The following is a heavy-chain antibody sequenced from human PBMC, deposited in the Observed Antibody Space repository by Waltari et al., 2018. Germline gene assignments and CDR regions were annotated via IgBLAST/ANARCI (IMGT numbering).Heavy chain of an antibody. Sequence: EVQLVESGGGLVQPGRSLSLSCAASGFTFDDYAMHWVRQAPGKGLEWVSGISWNSGSIGYADSVKGRFTISRDNAKNSLYLQMNSLRAEDMALYYCAKASGIAAYYFDYWGQGTLVTVSS. CDR3: AKASGIAAYYFDY. V-gene: IGHV3-9*03. D-gene: IGHD6-13*01. CDR1: GFTFDDYA. J-gene: IGHJ4*02. CDR2: ISWNSGSI.